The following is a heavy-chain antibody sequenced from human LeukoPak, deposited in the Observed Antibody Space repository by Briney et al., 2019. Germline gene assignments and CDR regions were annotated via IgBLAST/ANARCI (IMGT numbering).Heavy chain of an antibody. CDR1: AFTFSDYS. D-gene: IGHD1-26*01. V-gene: IGHV3-48*01. CDR2: ISGRSSTI. CDR3: ARDRLTSGSYFFDY. Sequence: GGSLRLSCAASAFTFSDYSMNWVRQAPGKGLAWISYISGRSSTIYYADSVRGRFTISRDNAKNSMYLQMNSLRAEDTAVYYCARDRLTSGSYFFDYWGQGTLVTVSS. J-gene: IGHJ4*02.